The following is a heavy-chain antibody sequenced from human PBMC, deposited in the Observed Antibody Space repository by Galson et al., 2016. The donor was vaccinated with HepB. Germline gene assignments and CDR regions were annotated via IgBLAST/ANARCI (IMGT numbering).Heavy chain of an antibody. Sequence: SLRLSCAASGFTFSSYGMHWVRQAPGKGLEWVAVISYDGSNKYYADSVKGRFTISRDNSKNTLYLQMNSLRAEDTAVYYCAKLWSYSEVDYWGQGTLVSVSS. CDR2: ISYDGSNK. J-gene: IGHJ4*02. CDR1: GFTFSSYG. V-gene: IGHV3-30*18. D-gene: IGHD2-21*01. CDR3: AKLWSYSEVDY.